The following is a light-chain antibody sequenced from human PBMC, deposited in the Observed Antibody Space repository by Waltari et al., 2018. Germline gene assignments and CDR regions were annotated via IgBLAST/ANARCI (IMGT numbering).Light chain of an antibody. J-gene: IGLJ3*02. CDR3: CSYAGRYTWV. CDR1: SSDVGGYNN. Sequence: QSALTQPRSVSGSPGRSVTISCTGTSSDVGGYNNVSWFQQHPGKAPKLMIHDVSKRPSGVPDRFSGSKSGNTASLTISGLQADDETDYYCCSYAGRYTWVFGGGTKLTVL. V-gene: IGLV2-11*01. CDR2: DVS.